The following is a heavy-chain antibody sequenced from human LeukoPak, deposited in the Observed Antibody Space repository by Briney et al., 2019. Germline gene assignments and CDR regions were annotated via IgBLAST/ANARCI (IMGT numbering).Heavy chain of an antibody. J-gene: IGHJ3*02. CDR2: ISSSSSTI. D-gene: IGHD2-21*02. Sequence: GGSLRLSCAASGFTFSSYSMNWVRQAPGKGLEWVSYISSSSSTIYYADSVKGRFTISRDNAKNSLYLQMNSLRAEDTAVYYCARDGLPDIVVVTALDAFDIWGQGTMVTVSS. V-gene: IGHV3-48*04. CDR1: GFTFSSYS. CDR3: ARDGLPDIVVVTALDAFDI.